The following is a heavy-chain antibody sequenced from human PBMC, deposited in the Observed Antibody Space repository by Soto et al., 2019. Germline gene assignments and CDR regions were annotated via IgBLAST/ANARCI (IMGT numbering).Heavy chain of an antibody. CDR3: AREIAVAGPTFDY. CDR2: IIPILGIA. J-gene: IGHJ4*02. CDR1: GGTFSSYT. D-gene: IGHD6-19*01. V-gene: IGHV1-69*08. Sequence: QVQLVQSGAEVKKPGSSVKVSCKASGGTFSSYTISWVRQAPGQGLEWMGRIIPILGIANYAQKFQGRVTMTADKSTSTAYMELSSLRSEDTAVYYCAREIAVAGPTFDYWGQGTLVTVSS.